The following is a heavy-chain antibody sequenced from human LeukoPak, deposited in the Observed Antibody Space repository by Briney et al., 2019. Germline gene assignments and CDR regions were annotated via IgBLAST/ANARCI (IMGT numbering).Heavy chain of an antibody. D-gene: IGHD4-11*01. CDR1: GFAFSSYW. Sequence: GGSLRLSCEVSGFAFSSYWMSWVRQAPGKGLEWVSGISGSGGNTYYADSVKGRFTISRDNSKNTLYLQMNSLRAEDTAVYYCAKARTVFNWFDPWGQGTLVTVSS. CDR3: AKARTVFNWFDP. J-gene: IGHJ5*02. V-gene: IGHV3-23*01. CDR2: ISGSGGNT.